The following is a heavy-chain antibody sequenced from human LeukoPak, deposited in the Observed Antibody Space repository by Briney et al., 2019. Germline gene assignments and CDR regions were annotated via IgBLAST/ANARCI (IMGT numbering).Heavy chain of an antibody. J-gene: IGHJ6*02. CDR2: ISYDGSNK. D-gene: IGHD3-9*01. CDR3: ARDTLYYDILTGYRYYYYGMDV. Sequence: GGSLRLSCAASGFTFSSYGMHWVRQAPGKGMEWVAVISYDGSNKYYGDSVKGRFTLSRDNSKNTLYLQMNSLRAEDTAVYYCARDTLYYDILTGYRYYYYGMDVWGQGTTVTVSS. V-gene: IGHV3-30-3*01. CDR1: GFTFSSYG.